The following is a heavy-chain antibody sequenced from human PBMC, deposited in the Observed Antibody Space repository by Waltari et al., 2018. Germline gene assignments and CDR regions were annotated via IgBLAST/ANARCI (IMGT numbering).Heavy chain of an antibody. D-gene: IGHD3-22*01. V-gene: IGHV5-51*01. J-gene: IGHJ4*02. CDR2: IYPGDSDT. CDR3: ARLKYYDSSGYFRY. Sequence: EVQLVQSAAEVKKPGESLKISCKGSGYRFTSYWTGRVGKMPGKGLEWMGIIYPGDSDTRYSPSFQGQVTISADKSISTAYLQWSSLKASDTAMYYCARLKYYDSSGYFRYWGQGTLVTVSS. CDR1: GYRFTSYW.